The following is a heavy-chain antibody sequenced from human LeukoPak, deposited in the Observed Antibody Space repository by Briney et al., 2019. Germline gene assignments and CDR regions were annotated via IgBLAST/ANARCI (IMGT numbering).Heavy chain of an antibody. J-gene: IGHJ4*02. Sequence: PGGSLRLSCVASGFTFSTYWMNWVRQAPGKGLEWVSTVTGSDGSTFYANSVKGRFTISRDNSKNTVFLHMTSLRAEDTAVYYCTKFDYWGQGVLVTVSS. CDR3: TKFDY. CDR1: GFTFSTYW. CDR2: VTGSDGST. V-gene: IGHV3-23*01.